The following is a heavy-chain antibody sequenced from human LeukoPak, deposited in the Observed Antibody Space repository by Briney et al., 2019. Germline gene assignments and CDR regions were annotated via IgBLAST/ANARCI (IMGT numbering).Heavy chain of an antibody. J-gene: IGHJ4*02. V-gene: IGHV3-48*01. CDR2: ITSSSSAI. Sequence: PGGSLRLSCAASGFTFSGYSMNWVRQAPGKGLDWVSYITSSSSAIYYADSVKGRFTISRDNAKNSLYLQMNSLRAEDTAVYYCARVRGSYYFDYWGQGTLVTVSS. CDR1: GFTFSGYS. D-gene: IGHD1-26*01. CDR3: ARVRGSYYFDY.